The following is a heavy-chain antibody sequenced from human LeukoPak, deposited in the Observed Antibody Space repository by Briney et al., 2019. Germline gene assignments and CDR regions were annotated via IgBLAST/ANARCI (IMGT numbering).Heavy chain of an antibody. CDR2: IKQDGSEK. Sequence: GGSLRLSCAASGFTFSSYWMSWVRQAPGKGLEWVVNIKQDGSEKYYVDSGKGRFTISRDNAKNSLYLQMNSLRAEDTAVYYCARVMEGRRRVWFGELGVCNYYYMDVWGKGTTVTVSS. CDR3: ARVMEGRRRVWFGELGVCNYYYMDV. D-gene: IGHD3-10*01. CDR1: GFTFSSYW. J-gene: IGHJ6*03. V-gene: IGHV3-7*01.